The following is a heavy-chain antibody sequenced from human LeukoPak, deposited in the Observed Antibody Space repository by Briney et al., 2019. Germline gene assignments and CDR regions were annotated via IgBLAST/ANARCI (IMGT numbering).Heavy chain of an antibody. J-gene: IGHJ4*02. V-gene: IGHV5-51*01. CDR2: IYPGDSDT. CDR1: GXXFTSYW. CDR3: ARLDDSRDFDY. Sequence: GEXXXXSXKXXGXXFTSYWXXWXXQMPGKGLEWMGIIYPGDSDTRYSPSFQGQVTISADKSISTAYLQWSSLKASDTAMYYCARLDDSRDFDYWGQGTLVTVSS. D-gene: IGHD3-22*01.